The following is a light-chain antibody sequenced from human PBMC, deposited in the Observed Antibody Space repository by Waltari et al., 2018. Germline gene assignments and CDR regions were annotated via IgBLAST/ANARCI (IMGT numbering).Light chain of an antibody. J-gene: IGLJ2*01. CDR1: SSNIGSNA. Sequence: QSMLTQPPSASGSPGQRVSISCSGGSSNIGSNALNWYKQLPGTAPKLLMYSHVIAPSGVPDRFSGSRSGTSGSLAISGLQSEDEADYYCAAWDDSLKVVLFGGGTKLTVL. CDR2: SHV. V-gene: IGLV1-44*01. CDR3: AAWDDSLKVVL.